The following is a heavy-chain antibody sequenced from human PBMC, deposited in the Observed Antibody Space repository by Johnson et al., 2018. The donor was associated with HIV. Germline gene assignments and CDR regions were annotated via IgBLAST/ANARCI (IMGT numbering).Heavy chain of an antibody. CDR2: ISYDGSNK. CDR3: VKAHDYGDYVAFDI. Sequence: QVQLVESGGGVVQPGRSLRLSCAASGFTFSSYAMHWVRQAPGKGLEWVAVISYDGSNKYYADSVKGRFTISRDNSKNTLYLQMNSLGAEDTASYYCVKAHDYGDYVAFDIWGQGTMVTVSS. J-gene: IGHJ3*02. D-gene: IGHD4-17*01. CDR1: GFTFSSYA. V-gene: IGHV3-30*04.